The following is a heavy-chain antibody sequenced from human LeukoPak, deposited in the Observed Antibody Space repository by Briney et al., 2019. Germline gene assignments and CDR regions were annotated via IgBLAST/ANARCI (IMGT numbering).Heavy chain of an antibody. V-gene: IGHV3-48*02. J-gene: IGHJ4*02. Sequence: PGGSLRLSCAASGFNFSTYSMNWVRQAPGKGLEWVSYISGTSSLIYYADSVKGRFTISRDNAKNSLYLQMNSLRDEDTAVYYCVRDQFFSFDYWGQGTLVTVSS. CDR2: ISGTSSLI. D-gene: IGHD3-3*01. CDR1: GFNFSTYS. CDR3: VRDQFFSFDY.